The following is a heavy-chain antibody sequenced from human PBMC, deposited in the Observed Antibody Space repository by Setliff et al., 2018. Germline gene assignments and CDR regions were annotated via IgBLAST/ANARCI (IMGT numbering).Heavy chain of an antibody. CDR2: IYYSGST. V-gene: IGHV4-59*01. CDR3: ARSFYGCFNY. Sequence: PSETLSLTCTVSGGSFTTYYWSWIRQSPGKGLEWLGYIYYSGSTNYNPSLKSRVSISVDTSKNQFSLRLTSVTAADTAVYYCARSFYGCFNYWGQGTLVTVSS. D-gene: IGHD3-10*01. CDR1: GGSFTTYY. J-gene: IGHJ4*02.